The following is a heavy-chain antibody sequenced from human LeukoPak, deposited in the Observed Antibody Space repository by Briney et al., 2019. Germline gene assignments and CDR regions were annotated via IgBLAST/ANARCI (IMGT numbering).Heavy chain of an antibody. Sequence: GGALRLSCTASGFTFCDYAMSWVRQAPGKGVEWGGFIISDSYSVTTEYAASVKRRFNISRDDDKRIAYLQMNSLKTEDTAVYYCTTSVLRFLEWLYRYWGQGTLVTVSS. CDR1: GFTFCDYA. V-gene: IGHV3-49*04. CDR2: IISDSYSVTT. J-gene: IGHJ4*02. D-gene: IGHD3-3*01. CDR3: TTSVLRFLEWLYRY.